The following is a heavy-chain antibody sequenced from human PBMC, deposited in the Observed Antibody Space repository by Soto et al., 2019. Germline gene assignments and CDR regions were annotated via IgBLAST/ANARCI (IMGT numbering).Heavy chain of an antibody. CDR1: GYTFTSYA. Sequence: ASVKVSCKASGYTFTSYAMHWVRQAPGQRLEWMGWINAGNGNTKYSQKFQGRVTITRDTSASTAYMELSSLRSEDTAVYYCARSSGSSVDWFDPWGQGTLVTVSS. J-gene: IGHJ5*02. V-gene: IGHV1-3*01. CDR2: INAGNGNT. CDR3: ARSSGSSVDWFDP. D-gene: IGHD6-19*01.